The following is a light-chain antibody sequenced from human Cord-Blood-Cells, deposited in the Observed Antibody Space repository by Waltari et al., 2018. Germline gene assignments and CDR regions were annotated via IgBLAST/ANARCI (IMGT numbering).Light chain of an antibody. CDR1: SSDVGGYNY. CDR3: SSYTSSSTYV. Sequence: QSALTQPASVSGSPGQSITISCTGPSSDVGGYNYVSWYQQHPSNAPKLMIYDVSNRPSGVSNRFSGSKSGNTASLTISGLQAEDEADYYCSSYTSSSTYVFGTGTKVTVL. CDR2: DVS. J-gene: IGLJ1*01. V-gene: IGLV2-14*03.